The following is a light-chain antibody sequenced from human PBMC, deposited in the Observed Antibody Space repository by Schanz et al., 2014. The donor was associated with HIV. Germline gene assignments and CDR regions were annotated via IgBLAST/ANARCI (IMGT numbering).Light chain of an antibody. V-gene: IGKV3-15*01. Sequence: EIVLTQSPATVSVSPGERATLSCRASQNVRSNLAWYQQKPGQAPRLLIYGASTRATGIPARFSGSGSGTDFTLTISSLQSEDFAVYYCQQYNNLPLTFGGGTQVEIK. CDR3: QQYNNLPLT. CDR1: QNVRSN. J-gene: IGKJ4*01. CDR2: GAS.